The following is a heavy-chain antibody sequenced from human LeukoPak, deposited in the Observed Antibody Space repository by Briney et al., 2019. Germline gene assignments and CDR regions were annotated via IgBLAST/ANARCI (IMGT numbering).Heavy chain of an antibody. V-gene: IGHV1-8*01. Sequence: ASVKVSYKASGYTFTSYDINWVRQATGQGLEWMGWMNPNSGNTGYAQKFQGRVTMTRDTSISTAYMELSSLRSEDTAVYYCARVRDGDTAMVTLDYWGQGTLVTVSS. CDR1: GYTFTSYD. J-gene: IGHJ4*02. CDR3: ARVRDGDTAMVTLDY. D-gene: IGHD5-18*01. CDR2: MNPNSGNT.